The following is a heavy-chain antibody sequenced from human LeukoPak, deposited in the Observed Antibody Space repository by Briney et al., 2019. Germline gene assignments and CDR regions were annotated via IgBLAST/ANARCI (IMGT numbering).Heavy chain of an antibody. D-gene: IGHD1-14*01. Sequence: GGSLRLSCAASGFTFSTYWMHWVRQAPGKGLVWVSRINTDGSATSYADSVKGRFIISRDNAKNTLYLQMNSLRAEDTAVYYCARGLGISRGPDYWGQGTLVTVSS. CDR2: INTDGSAT. J-gene: IGHJ4*02. CDR1: GFTFSTYW. CDR3: ARGLGISRGPDY. V-gene: IGHV3-74*01.